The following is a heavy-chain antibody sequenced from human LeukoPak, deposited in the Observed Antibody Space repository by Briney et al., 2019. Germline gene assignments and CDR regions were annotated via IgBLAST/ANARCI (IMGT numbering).Heavy chain of an antibody. CDR1: GFTFNTYW. D-gene: IGHD1-14*01. Sequence: QTGGSLRLSCAASGFTFNTYWMAWVRQAPGKGLEWVANINQDESEKYYLDSVEGRFAISRDNGKDSQYLQMNSLRAEDTAVYYCARDNDDNLDYWGQGTLVTVSS. CDR3: ARDNDDNLDY. J-gene: IGHJ4*02. V-gene: IGHV3-7*01. CDR2: INQDESEK.